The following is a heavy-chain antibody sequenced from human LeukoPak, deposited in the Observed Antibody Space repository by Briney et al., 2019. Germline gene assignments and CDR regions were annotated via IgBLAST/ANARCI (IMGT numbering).Heavy chain of an antibody. CDR2: ISGSGGST. J-gene: IGHJ4*02. CDR1: GFTLSSYA. Sequence: GGSLRLSCAASGFTLSSYAMSWVRQAPGKGLEWVSAISGSGGSTYYADSVKGRFTISRDNSKNTLYLQMNSLRAEDTAVYYCAKEPPRRYNWNVFYDDYWGQGTLVTVSS. D-gene: IGHD1-20*01. V-gene: IGHV3-23*01. CDR3: AKEPPRRYNWNVFYDDY.